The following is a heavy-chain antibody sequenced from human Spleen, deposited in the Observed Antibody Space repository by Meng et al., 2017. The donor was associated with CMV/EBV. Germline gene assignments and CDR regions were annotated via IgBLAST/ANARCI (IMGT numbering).Heavy chain of an antibody. CDR3: ARGDASRTYYDFWSGPRRNYHYYGMDV. CDR1: GGSISSTNW. J-gene: IGHJ6*02. V-gene: IGHV4-4*02. D-gene: IGHD3-3*01. Sequence: SETLSLTCAVSGGSISSTNWWSWVRQPPGKGLEWIGEIYHSGNTKYDPSLESRITISVDTSKNQFSLKLSSVTAADTAVYYCARGDASRTYYDFWSGPRRNYHYYGMDVWGQGTTVTVSS. CDR2: IYHSGNT.